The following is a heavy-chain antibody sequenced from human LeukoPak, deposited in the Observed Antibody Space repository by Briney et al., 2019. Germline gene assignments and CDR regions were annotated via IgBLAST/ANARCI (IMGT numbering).Heavy chain of an antibody. Sequence: SETLSLTCAVYGGSFSGYYWSWIRQPPGKGLEWIGEINHSGSTNYNPSLKSRVTMSVDTSKNQFSLKLSSVTAADTAVYYCARFVVGSSYANWFDPWGQGTLVTVSS. J-gene: IGHJ5*02. V-gene: IGHV4-34*01. D-gene: IGHD6-6*01. CDR1: GGSFSGYY. CDR2: INHSGST. CDR3: ARFVVGSSYANWFDP.